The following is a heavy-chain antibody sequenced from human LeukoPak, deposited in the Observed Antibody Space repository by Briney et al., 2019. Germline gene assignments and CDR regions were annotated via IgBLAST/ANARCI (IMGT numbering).Heavy chain of an antibody. J-gene: IGHJ6*02. CDR3: ARDTYYYGTGSYYFYGRDV. V-gene: IGHV4-59*01. D-gene: IGHD3-10*01. CDR1: GGSISSYY. CDR2: IYYSGST. Sequence: PSETLSLTCTVSGGSISSYYWSWIRQPPGKGLEWIGYIYYSGSTNYNPSLKSRGTISVDTSKNQCSLNLSSVTAAHTGLYQWARDTYYYGTGSYYFYGRDVWGQGTTVTVSS.